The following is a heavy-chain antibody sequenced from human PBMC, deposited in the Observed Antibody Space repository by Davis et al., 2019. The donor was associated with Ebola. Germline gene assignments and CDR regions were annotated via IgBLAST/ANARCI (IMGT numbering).Heavy chain of an antibody. D-gene: IGHD5-12*01. J-gene: IGHJ4*02. V-gene: IGHV3-7*01. CDR3: ARTRWLRGIYFDY. Sequence: GESLKISCAASGFTFSGFSMSWVRQAPGKSPEWVATIKYDGSEIPCVDSVKGRFTISRDNAKDLLYMQMNSLRAEDTAVYYCARTRWLRGIYFDYWGQGTLVTVSS. CDR2: IKYDGSEI. CDR1: GFTFSGFS.